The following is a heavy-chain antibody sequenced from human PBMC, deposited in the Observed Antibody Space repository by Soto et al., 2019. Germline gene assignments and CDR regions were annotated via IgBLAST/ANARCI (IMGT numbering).Heavy chain of an antibody. Sequence: QVQLVQSGPEVKEPGASVKISCKASGYTFTNFYIHWVRQAPGQGLAWMGIVNPNGGSTNYAQNLKGRITISRDTSTSTVYMDLSSLRSEDTAVYYCARGLASGDYWGQGTLVTVSS. CDR1: GYTFTNFY. CDR2: VNPNGGST. CDR3: ARGLASGDY. D-gene: IGHD6-6*01. V-gene: IGHV1-46*03. J-gene: IGHJ4*02.